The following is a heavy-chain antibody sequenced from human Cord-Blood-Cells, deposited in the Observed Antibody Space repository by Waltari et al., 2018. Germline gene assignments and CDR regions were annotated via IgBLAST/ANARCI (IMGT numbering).Heavy chain of an antibody. Sequence: EVQLVESGGGLVQPGRSLRLSCAASGFTFDDYAMHWVRQAPGKGLGWVSGISWKSGIIGYADSVKGRFTISRDNAKNSLYLQMNSLRAEDTSLYYCAKDIGSSWYFDLWGRGTLVTVSS. CDR1: GFTFDDYA. V-gene: IGHV3-9*01. CDR3: AKDIGSSWYFDL. D-gene: IGHD6-13*01. CDR2: ISWKSGII. J-gene: IGHJ2*01.